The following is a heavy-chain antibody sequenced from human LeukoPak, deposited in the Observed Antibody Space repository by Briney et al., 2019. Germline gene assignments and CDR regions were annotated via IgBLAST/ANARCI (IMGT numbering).Heavy chain of an antibody. CDR3: ASRHYYGMDV. J-gene: IGHJ6*02. CDR2: IYHSGST. V-gene: IGHV4-39*01. D-gene: IGHD6-6*01. Sequence: PSETLSLTCTVSGGSISSSSYYWGWIRQPPGKGLEWIGSIYHSGSTYYNPSLKSRVTISVDTSKNQFSLKLSSVTAADTAVYYCASRHYYGMDVWGQGTTVTVSS. CDR1: GGSISSSSYY.